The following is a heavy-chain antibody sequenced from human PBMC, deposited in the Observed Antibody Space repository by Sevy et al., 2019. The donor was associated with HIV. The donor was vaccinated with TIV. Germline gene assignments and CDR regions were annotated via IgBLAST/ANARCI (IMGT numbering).Heavy chain of an antibody. CDR3: PRELGSGTPRGVYYYYYNMDV. CDR2: ISTRSSAI. V-gene: IGHV3-48*01. D-gene: IGHD6-13*01. Sequence: GGSLRLSCAASGFTFSSFSMNWVRQAPGKGPEWFSYISTRSSAIYYADSMKGRFTISRDNSKNSLYLQMNSLRAEDMAVYYCPRELGSGTPRGVYYYYYNMDVWGQGTTVTVSS. CDR1: GFTFSSFS. J-gene: IGHJ6*02.